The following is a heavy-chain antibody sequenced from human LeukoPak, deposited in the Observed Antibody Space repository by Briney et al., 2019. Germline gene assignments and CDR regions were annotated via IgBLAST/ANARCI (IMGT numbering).Heavy chain of an antibody. Sequence: ASVKVSCKASGGTFSSYAISLVRQAPGQGREWMGRIIPILSIANYAQNFQGRVTITADKSTSTAYMELSSLRSEDTAVYYCARYMTISGYGMDVWGQGTTVTVSS. CDR3: ARYMTISGYGMDV. V-gene: IGHV1-69*04. J-gene: IGHJ6*02. CDR1: GGTFSSYA. CDR2: IIPILSIA. D-gene: IGHD3-3*01.